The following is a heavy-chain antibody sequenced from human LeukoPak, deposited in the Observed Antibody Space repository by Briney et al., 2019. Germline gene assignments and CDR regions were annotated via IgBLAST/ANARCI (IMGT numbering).Heavy chain of an antibody. CDR1: GYTFTSYG. V-gene: IGHV1-18*01. CDR3: ARGLTGTTINDAFDI. D-gene: IGHD1-7*01. Sequence: SVKVSCKASGYTFTSYGISWVRQAPGQGLEWMGWISAYNGNTNYAQKLQGRVTMTTDTSTSTAYMELRSLRSDDTAVYYCARGLTGTTINDAFDIWGQGQWSPSLQ. J-gene: IGHJ3*02. CDR2: ISAYNGNT.